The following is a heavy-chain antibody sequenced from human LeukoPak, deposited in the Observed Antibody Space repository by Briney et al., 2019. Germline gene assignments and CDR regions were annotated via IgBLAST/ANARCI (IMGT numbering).Heavy chain of an antibody. V-gene: IGHV1-69*13. CDR2: IIPFIGAA. CDR3: ARVPRALYYYGSGSHFDY. CDR1: GCTFSSYA. J-gene: IGHJ4*02. D-gene: IGHD3-10*01. Sequence: SVKVSCKASGCTFSSYAISWVRQAPGQGLEWMGGIIPFIGAANYAQNFQGRVTITADESTSTAYMELSSLRSEDAAVYYCARVPRALYYYGSGSHFDYWGQGTLVTVSS.